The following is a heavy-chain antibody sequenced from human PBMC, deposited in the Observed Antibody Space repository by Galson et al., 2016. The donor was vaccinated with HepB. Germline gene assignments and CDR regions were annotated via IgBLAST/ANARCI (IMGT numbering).Heavy chain of an antibody. Sequence: PALVKPTQTLTLTCTFSGFSLTSTGMCVSWLRQPPGKALEWPARIDWDGDKHYITSLKTRLTLSEDTSENQVVLTLTNMDPVDTATYYCARMTSCIEIAGLFSEGLDSWGQGILVTVSS. J-gene: IGHJ4*02. D-gene: IGHD2/OR15-2a*01. CDR2: IDWDGDK. CDR3: ARMTSCIEIAGLFSEGLDS. CDR1: GFSLTSTGMC. V-gene: IGHV2-70*11.